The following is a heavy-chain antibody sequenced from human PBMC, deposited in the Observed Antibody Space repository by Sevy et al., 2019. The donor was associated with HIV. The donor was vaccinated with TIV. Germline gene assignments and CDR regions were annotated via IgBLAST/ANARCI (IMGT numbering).Heavy chain of an antibody. Sequence: GGYLRLSCAASGFTFSSYSMNWVRQAPGKGLEWVSSISSSSSYIYYADSVKGRFTISRDNAKNSLYLQMNSLRAEDTAVYYCARDKGRRGTIFGVVNYFDYWGQGTLVTVSS. J-gene: IGHJ4*02. V-gene: IGHV3-21*01. CDR2: ISSSSSYI. D-gene: IGHD3-3*01. CDR1: GFTFSSYS. CDR3: ARDKGRRGTIFGVVNYFDY.